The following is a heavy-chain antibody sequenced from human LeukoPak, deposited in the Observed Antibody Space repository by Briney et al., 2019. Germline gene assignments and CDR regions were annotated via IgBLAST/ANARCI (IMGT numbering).Heavy chain of an antibody. CDR3: ARDYCGGDCYSFDY. Sequence: GRSLRLSCAASGFNFSSYGMHWVRQAPGKGLEWVAVIWYDGSNKYYADSVKSRFTISRDNSKDTLYLQMNSLRAEDTAVYYCARDYCGGDCYSFDYWGQGTLVTVSS. D-gene: IGHD2-21*02. J-gene: IGHJ4*02. CDR2: IWYDGSNK. V-gene: IGHV3-33*01. CDR1: GFNFSSYG.